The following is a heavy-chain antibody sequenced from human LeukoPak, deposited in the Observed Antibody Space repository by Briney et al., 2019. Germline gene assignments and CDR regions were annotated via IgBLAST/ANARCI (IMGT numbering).Heavy chain of an antibody. V-gene: IGHV4-59*08. Sequence: SETLSLTCTVSGGSISSYYWSWIRQPPGKGLEWIGYIYYSGSTNYNPSLKSRVTISVDTSKNQFSLKLSSATAADTAVYYCARHPEYSSPFDYWGQGTLVTVSS. CDR1: GGSISSYY. CDR2: IYYSGST. CDR3: ARHPEYSSPFDY. J-gene: IGHJ4*02. D-gene: IGHD6-6*01.